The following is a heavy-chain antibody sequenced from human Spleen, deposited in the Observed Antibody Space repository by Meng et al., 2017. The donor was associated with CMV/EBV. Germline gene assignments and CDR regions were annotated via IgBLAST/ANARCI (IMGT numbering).Heavy chain of an antibody. CDR3: AKDRGGTWGYGKDV. D-gene: IGHD3-16*01. J-gene: IGHJ6*02. CDR2: IYIGGTST. CDR1: GFTFSSHA. Sequence: GESLKISCAASGFTFSSHAMSWVRQAPGKGLEWVSNIYIGGTSTFYADSVKGRFTISRDNSENTLFVQMNNLRPEDSAVYYCAKDRGGTWGYGKDVWGQGTTVTVSS. V-gene: IGHV3-23*03.